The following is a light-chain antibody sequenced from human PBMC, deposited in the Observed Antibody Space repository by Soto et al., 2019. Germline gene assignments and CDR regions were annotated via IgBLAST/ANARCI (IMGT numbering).Light chain of an antibody. Sequence: ALTQPASASGTPGQRVSIGCSGSNSNIGTNSVHWYQQLPGMAPQPLIYKNNQRPSGVPDRFAGSKSGTSASLAISGLRSEDEAHYFCASWDDGLSAVVFGGGTKLTVL. CDR2: KNN. V-gene: IGLV1-47*01. J-gene: IGLJ3*02. CDR3: ASWDDGLSAVV. CDR1: NSNIGTNS.